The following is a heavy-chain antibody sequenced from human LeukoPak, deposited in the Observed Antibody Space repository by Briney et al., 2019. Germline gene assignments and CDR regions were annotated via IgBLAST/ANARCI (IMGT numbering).Heavy chain of an antibody. D-gene: IGHD3-22*01. J-gene: IGHJ4*02. CDR2: INPSDGTT. CDR3: ARAPANKYDSRLPEDY. CDR1: GYTFTGYY. V-gene: IGHV1-46*01. Sequence: ASVKVSCKASGYTFTGYYIHWVRQAPGQGLEWMGIINPSDGTTSHAQKVQGRVTMTRDASTSTVYMELRSLRSEDTAVYYCARAPANKYDSRLPEDYWGQGTLVTVSS.